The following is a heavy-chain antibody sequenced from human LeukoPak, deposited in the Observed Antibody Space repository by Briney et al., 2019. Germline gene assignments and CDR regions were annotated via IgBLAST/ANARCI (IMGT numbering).Heavy chain of an antibody. CDR1: GGSISSGGYS. Sequence: PSQTLSLTCTVSGGSISSGGYSWSWIRQHPGKGLEWIGYIYYSGSTYYNPSLKSRVTISVDTSKNQFSLKLSSVTAADTAVYYCARDSSSGLDAFDIWGQGTMVTVSS. J-gene: IGHJ3*02. D-gene: IGHD3-3*01. V-gene: IGHV4-31*03. CDR3: ARDSSSGLDAFDI. CDR2: IYYSGST.